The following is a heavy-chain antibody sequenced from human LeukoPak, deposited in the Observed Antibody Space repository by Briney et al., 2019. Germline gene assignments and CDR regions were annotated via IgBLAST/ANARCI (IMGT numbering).Heavy chain of an antibody. V-gene: IGHV3-30*02. D-gene: IGHD3-10*01. Sequence: PGGSLRLSCAASGFTFSSYWMSWVRQAPGKGLQWVTFIRYDGNSESYADSVKGRFIVSRDNSKNTLYLQMNSLRLEDTALYFCAKDLTYGSQGGSDSWGQGTLVTVSS. CDR2: IRYDGNSE. CDR1: GFTFSSYW. CDR3: AKDLTYGSQGGSDS. J-gene: IGHJ4*02.